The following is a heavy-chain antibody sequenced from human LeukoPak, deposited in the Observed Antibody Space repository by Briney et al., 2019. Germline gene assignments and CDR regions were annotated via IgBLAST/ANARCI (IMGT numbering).Heavy chain of an antibody. J-gene: IGHJ4*02. D-gene: IGHD2-2*01. V-gene: IGHV4-31*03. CDR3: ARGGWSSTDFDY. CDR1: GGSISSGGYY. Sequence: SQTLSLTCTVSGGSISSGGYYWSWIRQRPGKGLEWIGYIYYSGSTYYNPSLKSRVTTSVDTSKNQFSLKLSSVTAADTAVYYCARGGWSSTDFDYWGQGTLVTVSS. CDR2: IYYSGST.